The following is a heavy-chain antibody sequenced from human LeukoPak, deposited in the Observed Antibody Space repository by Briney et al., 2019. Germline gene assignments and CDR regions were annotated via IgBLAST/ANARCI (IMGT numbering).Heavy chain of an antibody. J-gene: IGHJ3*02. CDR3: ARDLVSGYYYAHDAFDI. CDR2: ISAYNGNT. D-gene: IGHD3-22*01. V-gene: IGHV1-18*01. Sequence: ASVKVSCKASGYTFTSYGISWVRQAPGQGLEWMGWISAYNGNTNYAQKLQGRVTMTTDTSTSTAYMELRSLRSDDTAVYYCARDLVSGYYYAHDAFDIWGQGTMVTVSS. CDR1: GYTFTSYG.